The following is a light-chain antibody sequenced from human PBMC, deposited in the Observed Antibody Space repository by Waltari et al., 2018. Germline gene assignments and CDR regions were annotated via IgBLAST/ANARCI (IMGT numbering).Light chain of an antibody. CDR1: SHDVGRYDL. CDR3: CSYAGTTTYV. V-gene: IGLV2-23*02. Sequence: QSALTQPASVSGSPGQSITISCIATSHDVGRYDLVSRYHFHPGKAPKVLIYEVVKRPSGVSNRFSASKSGNTASLTISGLQADDEADYYCCSYAGTTTYVFGGGTKLTVL. J-gene: IGLJ7*01. CDR2: EVV.